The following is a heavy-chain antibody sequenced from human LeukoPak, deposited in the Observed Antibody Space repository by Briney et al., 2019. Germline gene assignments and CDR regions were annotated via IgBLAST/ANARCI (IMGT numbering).Heavy chain of an antibody. CDR1: GYTFTSYG. V-gene: IGHV1-18*01. CDR3: ARVGNSGWTPWYYYGMDV. D-gene: IGHD6-19*01. J-gene: IGHJ6*02. CDR2: ISAYNGNT. Sequence: GASAKVSCKASGYTFTSYGISWVRQAPGQGLEWMGWISAYNGNTNYAQKLQGRVTMTTDTSTSTAYMELRSLRSDDTAVYYCARVGNSGWTPWYYYGMDVWGQGTTVTVSS.